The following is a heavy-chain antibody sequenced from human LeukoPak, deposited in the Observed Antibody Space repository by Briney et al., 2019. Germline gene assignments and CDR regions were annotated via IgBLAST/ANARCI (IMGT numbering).Heavy chain of an antibody. CDR2: SNEDGSFT. CDR1: GLIVSREW. CDR3: ARGIGGYSYGVLDY. V-gene: IGHV3-74*01. J-gene: IGHJ4*02. D-gene: IGHD5-18*01. Sequence: GGSLRLSCRVSGLIVSREWMHWVRQAPGEGLVWVARSNEDGSFTGYADSVKGRFTISRDNAKNSLYLQMNSLRAEDTAVYYCARGIGGYSYGVLDYWGQGTLVTVSS.